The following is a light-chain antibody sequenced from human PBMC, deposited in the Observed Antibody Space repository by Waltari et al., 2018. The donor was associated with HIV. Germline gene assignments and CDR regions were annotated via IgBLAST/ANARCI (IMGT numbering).Light chain of an antibody. CDR1: QSIGRY. CDR3: QRSSTWPPRIT. V-gene: IGKV3-11*01. Sequence: IVLTQSPATLSLSPGEPATLSCRASQSIGRYLAWYQQKPGQAPRLLIYEASNRATDIPARFSGSGSGTDFTLTIRSLEPEDFATYYCQRSSTWPPRITFGPGTTVDI. J-gene: IGKJ3*01. CDR2: EAS.